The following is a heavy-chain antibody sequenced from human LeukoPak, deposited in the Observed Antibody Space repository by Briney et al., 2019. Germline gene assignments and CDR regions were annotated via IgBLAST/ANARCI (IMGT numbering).Heavy chain of an antibody. CDR1: GGSISSYY. CDR3: ARVPLVIWFGELLHNWFDP. CDR2: IYYSGST. D-gene: IGHD3-10*01. Sequence: SETLSLTCTVSGGSISSYYWSWIRQPPGKGLEWIGYIYYSGSTYFNPSLKSRVAISLDTSKNQFSLKLSSVTAADTAVYYCARVPLVIWFGELLHNWFDPWGQGTLVTVSS. V-gene: IGHV4-59*12. J-gene: IGHJ5*02.